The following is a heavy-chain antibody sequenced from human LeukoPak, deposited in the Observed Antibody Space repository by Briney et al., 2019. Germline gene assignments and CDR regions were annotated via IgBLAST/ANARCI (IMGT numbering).Heavy chain of an antibody. Sequence: PGRSLRLSCAASGFTFSSYAMHWVRQAPGKGLEWVAVISYDGSNKYYADSVKGRFTISRDNSKNTLYLQMNSLRAEDTAVYYCAKSGDLYGMDVWGQGTTVTVSS. V-gene: IGHV3-30*04. J-gene: IGHJ6*02. D-gene: IGHD2-21*02. CDR1: GFTFSSYA. CDR3: AKSGDLYGMDV. CDR2: ISYDGSNK.